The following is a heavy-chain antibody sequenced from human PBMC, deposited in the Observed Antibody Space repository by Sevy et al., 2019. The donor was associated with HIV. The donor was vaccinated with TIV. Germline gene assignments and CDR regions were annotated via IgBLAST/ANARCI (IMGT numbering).Heavy chain of an antibody. CDR1: AFSLSNYY. Sequence: GGSPRLSCAASAFSLSNYYMTWVRQAPGKGLEWVANIKQGGNEQFYLESVKGRFTISRDDSKNSVYLQMTSLRAEDTAVYYCAREGVIYDDDGRDFDDAFDIWGHGTMVTVSS. CDR3: AREGVIYDDDGRDFDDAFDI. V-gene: IGHV3-7*01. CDR2: IKQGGNEQ. D-gene: IGHD2-21*01. J-gene: IGHJ3*02.